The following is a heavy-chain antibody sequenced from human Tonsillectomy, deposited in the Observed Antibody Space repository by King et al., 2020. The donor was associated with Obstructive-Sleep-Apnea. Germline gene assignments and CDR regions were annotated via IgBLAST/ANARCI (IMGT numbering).Heavy chain of an antibody. CDR2: IDYIGST. Sequence: VQLQESGPGLVKPSQTLSLTCTVSGGAISSGGYYWSWIRQHPGKGLEWIGYIDYIGSTYYNPSLKSRVTISVDTSKNQYSLKLSSVTAPDTAVYYCARNGVYGSGSYYFDYWGQGTLVTVSS. D-gene: IGHD3-10*01. CDR1: GGAISSGGYY. J-gene: IGHJ4*02. V-gene: IGHV4-31*03. CDR3: ARNGVYGSGSYYFDY.